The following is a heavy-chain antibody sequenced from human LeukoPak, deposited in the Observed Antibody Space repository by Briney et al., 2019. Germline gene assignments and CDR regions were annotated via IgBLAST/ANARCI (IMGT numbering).Heavy chain of an antibody. D-gene: IGHD2-15*01. CDR3: ARVGISFGGAFDI. CDR2: IWYDGSNK. J-gene: IGHJ3*02. CDR1: GFTFSSYG. V-gene: IGHV3-33*01. Sequence: GRSLRLSCAASGFTFSSYGMHWVRQAPGKGLEWVAVIWYDGSNKYYADSVKGRFTISRDNSKNTLYLQMNSLRAEDTAVYYCARVGISFGGAFDIWGQGTMVTVSS.